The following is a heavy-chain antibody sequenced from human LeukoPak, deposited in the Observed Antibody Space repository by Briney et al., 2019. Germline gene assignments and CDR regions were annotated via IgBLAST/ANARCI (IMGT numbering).Heavy chain of an antibody. J-gene: IGHJ3*02. Sequence: PSETLSLTCTVSGGSISSGSYYWSWIRQPAGKGLEWIGRIYTSGSTNYNPSLKSRVTISVDTSKNQFSLKLSSVTAADTAVYYCARPHCSSTSCHDAFDIWGQGTMVTVSS. D-gene: IGHD2-2*01. CDR3: ARPHCSSTSCHDAFDI. V-gene: IGHV4-61*02. CDR1: GGSISSGSYY. CDR2: IYTSGST.